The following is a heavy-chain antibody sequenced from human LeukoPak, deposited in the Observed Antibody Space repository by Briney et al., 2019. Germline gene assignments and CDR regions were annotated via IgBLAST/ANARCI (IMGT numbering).Heavy chain of an antibody. CDR3: ARVGGDTVTNRY. Sequence: GASVRVSCKASGYTFTSYDINWVRQATGQGLEWMGWMNPNSGNTGYAQKFQGRVTMTRNTSISTAYMELSSLRSEDTAVYYCARVGGDTVTNRYWGQGALVTVSS. CDR1: GYTFTSYD. V-gene: IGHV1-8*01. CDR2: MNPNSGNT. D-gene: IGHD4-17*01. J-gene: IGHJ4*02.